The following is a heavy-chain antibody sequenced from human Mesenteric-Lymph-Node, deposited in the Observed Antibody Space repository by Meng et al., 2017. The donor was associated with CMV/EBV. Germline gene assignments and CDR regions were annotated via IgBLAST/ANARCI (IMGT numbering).Heavy chain of an antibody. V-gene: IGHV3-30*07. D-gene: IGHD2-2*01. CDR1: GFTFSSYA. CDR2: ISYDGSNK. J-gene: IGHJ2*01. Sequence: GESLKISCAASGFTFSSYAMHWVRQAPGKGLEWVAVISYDGSNKYYADSVKGRFTISRDNSKNTLYLQMNSLRAEDAAVYYCARRPLGYCSTMSCQPFWYFDLWGRDTLVTVSS. CDR3: ARRPLGYCSTMSCQPFWYFDL.